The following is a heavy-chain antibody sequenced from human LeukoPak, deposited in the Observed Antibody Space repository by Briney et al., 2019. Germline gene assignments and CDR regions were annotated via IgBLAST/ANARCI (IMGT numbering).Heavy chain of an antibody. D-gene: IGHD2-15*01. J-gene: IGHJ4*02. CDR2: INHSGST. CDR1: GGSFSGYY. Sequence: SETLSLTCVVYGGSFSGYYWSWIRQPPGKGLEWIGEINHSGSTNYNPSLKSRVTISVDTSKNQFSLKLSSVTAADTAVYYCASCKDTGYDYWGRGTLVTVSS. CDR3: ASCKDTGYDY. V-gene: IGHV4-34*01.